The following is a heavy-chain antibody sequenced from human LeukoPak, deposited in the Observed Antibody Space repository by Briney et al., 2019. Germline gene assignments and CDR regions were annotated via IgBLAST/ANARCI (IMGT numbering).Heavy chain of an antibody. CDR3: ARAGLGYSGYEYYFDY. V-gene: IGHV3-7*01. CDR1: GFTFSSYW. Sequence: GGSLRLSCAASGFTFSSYWMSWVRQAPGKGLERVANIKQDGSEKYYVDSVKGRFTISSDNAKNSLYLQMNSLRAEDTAVYYCARAGLGYSGYEYYFDYWGQGTLVTVSS. D-gene: IGHD5-12*01. CDR2: IKQDGSEK. J-gene: IGHJ4*02.